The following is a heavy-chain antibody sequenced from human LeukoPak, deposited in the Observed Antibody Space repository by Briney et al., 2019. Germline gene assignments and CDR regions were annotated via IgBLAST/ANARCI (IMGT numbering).Heavy chain of an antibody. CDR3: ARGGDYGDYDY. D-gene: IGHD4-17*01. J-gene: IGHJ4*02. Sequence: PSETLSLTCAVYGGSFSGYYWSWIRQPPGKGLEWIGEINHSGSTNYNPSLKSRVTISVDTSKNQFSLKLSSVTAADTAVYYCARGGDYGDYDYWGQGTLVTVSS. CDR2: INHSGST. V-gene: IGHV4-34*01. CDR1: GGSFSGYY.